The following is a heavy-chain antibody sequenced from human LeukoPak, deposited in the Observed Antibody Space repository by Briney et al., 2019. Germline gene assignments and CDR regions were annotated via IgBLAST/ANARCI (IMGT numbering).Heavy chain of an antibody. CDR2: ISYDGSNK. Sequence: GGSLRLSCAASRFTFSNYVMHWVRQAPGKGLEWVAVISYDGSNKFYADSVKGRFTISRDNSKNTLFLQMSSLRAEDTAVYYCARVGECSSTSCYTPDRADYWGQGTLVTVSS. CDR1: RFTFSNYV. V-gene: IGHV3-30*15. J-gene: IGHJ4*02. CDR3: ARVGECSSTSCYTPDRADY. D-gene: IGHD2-2*02.